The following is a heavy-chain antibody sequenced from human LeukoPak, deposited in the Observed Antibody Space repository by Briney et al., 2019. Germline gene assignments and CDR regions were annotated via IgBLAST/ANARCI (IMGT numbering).Heavy chain of an antibody. CDR2: ISSSSSTI. J-gene: IGHJ4*02. V-gene: IGHV3-48*04. D-gene: IGHD6-13*01. CDR1: GFTFSSYS. CDR3: ARDQGYSSSWSRGY. Sequence: PGGSLRLSCAASGFTFSSYSMNWVRQAPGKGLEWVSYISSSSSTIYYADSVKGRFTISRDNAKNSLYLQMNSLRAEDTAVYYCARDQGYSSSWSRGYWGQGTLVTVSS.